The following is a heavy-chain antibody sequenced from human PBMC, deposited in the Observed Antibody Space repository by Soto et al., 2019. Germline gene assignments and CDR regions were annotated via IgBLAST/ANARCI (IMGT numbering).Heavy chain of an antibody. CDR1: GFTFSSYG. CDR2: ISYDGSNK. V-gene: IGHV3-30*18. D-gene: IGHD3-10*01. J-gene: IGHJ3*01. Sequence: QVQLVESGGGVVQPGRSVRLSCAASGFTFSSYGIHWVRQAPGKGLEWVAVISYDGSNKYYADSVKGRFTISRDNSKNTLDLQMNSLRPEDTAVHYWAKNYGSGSYAFDVWGQGTMVTVSS. CDR3: AKNYGSGSYAFDV.